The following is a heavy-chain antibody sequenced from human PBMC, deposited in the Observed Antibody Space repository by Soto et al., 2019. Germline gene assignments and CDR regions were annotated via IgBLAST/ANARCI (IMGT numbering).Heavy chain of an antibody. CDR3: ARGGYYDNFWKKLNSYGLDV. Sequence: QVQLVQSAAEVKKPGASVKVTCKASGYTFIRYGITWVRQAPGQGLEWVGWISPYNDYTEYAQKFHGRVTMTTDTYSRTVTMALRGLRSDDTAVYYCARGGYYDNFWKKLNSYGLDVWGQGTTVTVSS. J-gene: IGHJ6*02. CDR2: ISPYNDYT. V-gene: IGHV1-18*01. CDR1: GYTFIRYG. D-gene: IGHD3-16*01.